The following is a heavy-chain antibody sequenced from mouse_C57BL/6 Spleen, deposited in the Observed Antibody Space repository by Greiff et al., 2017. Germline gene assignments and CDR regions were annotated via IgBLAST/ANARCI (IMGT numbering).Heavy chain of an antibody. CDR1: GYTFTSYW. CDR2: IDPSDSYT. Sequence: QVQLQQPGAELVMPGASVKLSCKASGYTFTSYWMHWVKQRPGQGLEWIGEIDPSDSYTNYNQKFKGKSTLTVDKSSSTAYMQLSSLTSEDSAVYYGARASGAKTAQATFAYWGQGTLVTVSA. J-gene: IGHJ3*01. CDR3: ARASGAKTAQATFAY. V-gene: IGHV1-69*01. D-gene: IGHD3-2*02.